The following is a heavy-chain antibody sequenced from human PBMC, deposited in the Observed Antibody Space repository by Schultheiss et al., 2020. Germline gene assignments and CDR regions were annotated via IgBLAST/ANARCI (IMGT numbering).Heavy chain of an antibody. V-gene: IGHV1-69*13. Sequence: SVKVSCKASGGTFSSYAISWVRQAPGQGLEWMGGIIPIFGTANYAQKFQGRVTITADESTSTAYMELSSLRSEDTAVYYCAGRDGYNFGYYYGMDVWGQGTTVTVSS. J-gene: IGHJ6*02. CDR2: IIPIFGTA. D-gene: IGHD5-24*01. CDR3: AGRDGYNFGYYYGMDV. CDR1: GGTFSSYA.